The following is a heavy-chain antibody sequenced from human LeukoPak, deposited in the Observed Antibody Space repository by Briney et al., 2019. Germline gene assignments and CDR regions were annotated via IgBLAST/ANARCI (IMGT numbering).Heavy chain of an antibody. Sequence: SETLSLTCAVYGGSFSGYYWSWIRQPPGKGLEWIGEINHSGSTNYNPSLESRVTISVDTSKNQFSLKLSSVTAADTAVYYCARVAAAGTWTDYWGQGTLVTVSS. V-gene: IGHV4-34*01. J-gene: IGHJ4*02. CDR3: ARVAAAGTWTDY. CDR1: GGSFSGYY. D-gene: IGHD6-13*01. CDR2: INHSGST.